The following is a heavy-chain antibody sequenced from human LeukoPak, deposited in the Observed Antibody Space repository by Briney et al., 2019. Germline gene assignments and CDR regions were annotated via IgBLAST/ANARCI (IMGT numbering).Heavy chain of an antibody. CDR1: GGSISNYY. Sequence: SETLSLTCTVSGGSISNYYWSWIRQPPGKGLEWIGYINYSGSTNYHPSLKSRVTISVEEYKNQFPLKLSTVPGADPAVYYCARVPAAISYYYYGMDVWGKGTTVTVSS. V-gene: IGHV4-59*01. CDR2: INYSGST. CDR3: ARVPAAISYYYYGMDV. D-gene: IGHD2-2*01. J-gene: IGHJ6*04.